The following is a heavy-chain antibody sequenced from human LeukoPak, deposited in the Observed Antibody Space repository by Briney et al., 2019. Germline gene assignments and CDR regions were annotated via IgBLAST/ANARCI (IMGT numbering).Heavy chain of an antibody. Sequence: SQTLSLTCTVSGGSISSGGYYWRWTRQHPGKGLEWIGYIYYSGSTYYNPSLKSRVTISVDTSKNQFSLKLSSVTAADTAVYYCARGGYYDSSGNFYLDYWGQGTLVTVSS. J-gene: IGHJ4*02. CDR2: IYYSGST. CDR3: ARGGYYDSSGNFYLDY. D-gene: IGHD3-22*01. CDR1: GGSISSGGYY. V-gene: IGHV4-31*03.